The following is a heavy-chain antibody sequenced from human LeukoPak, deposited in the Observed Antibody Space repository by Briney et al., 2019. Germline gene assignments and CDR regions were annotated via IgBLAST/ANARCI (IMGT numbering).Heavy chain of an antibody. CDR3: TRRTGWLTTD. V-gene: IGHV4-34*01. J-gene: IGHJ4*02. CDR2: INHSGST. CDR1: GGSFSGYY. Sequence: PSETLSLTCAVYGGSFSGYYWSWIRQPPGKGLEWIGEINHSGSTNYNPSLKSRVTISVDTSKNQLSLKLSSVTAADTAVYYCTRRTGWLTTDWGQGTLVTVSS. D-gene: IGHD5-12*01.